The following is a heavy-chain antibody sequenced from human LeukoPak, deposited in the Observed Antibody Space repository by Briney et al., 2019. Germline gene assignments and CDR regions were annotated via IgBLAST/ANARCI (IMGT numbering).Heavy chain of an antibody. Sequence: SETLSLTCTVSGGSISSYYWSWIRQPPGKGLEWIGYIYYSGSTNYNPSLKSRVTISVDTSKNQFSLKLSSVTAADTAVYYCARSATVTTGYFDFWGQGTLVTVSS. CDR3: ARSATVTTGYFDF. CDR2: IYYSGST. CDR1: GGSISSYY. D-gene: IGHD4-17*01. J-gene: IGHJ4*02. V-gene: IGHV4-59*12.